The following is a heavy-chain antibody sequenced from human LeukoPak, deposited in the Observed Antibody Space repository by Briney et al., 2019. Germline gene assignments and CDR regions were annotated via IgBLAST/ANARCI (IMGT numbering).Heavy chain of an antibody. Sequence: PGGSLRLSCAASGFTFSSYSMNWVRQAPGKGLEWVSYISSSSSTIYYADSVKGRFTISRDNAKNSLYLQMNSLRAEDTAVYYCARDPYSGGYGDYYYYYYMDLWGQGTTVTISS. CDR1: GFTFSSYS. CDR2: ISSSSSTI. CDR3: ARDPYSGGYGDYYYYYYMDL. D-gene: IGHD1-26*01. V-gene: IGHV3-48*01. J-gene: IGHJ6*03.